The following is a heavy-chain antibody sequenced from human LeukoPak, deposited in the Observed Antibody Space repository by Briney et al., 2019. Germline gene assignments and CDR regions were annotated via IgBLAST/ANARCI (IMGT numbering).Heavy chain of an antibody. CDR3: ARDSYTYYYDSSGYSDFDY. CDR1: GFTFSSYS. Sequence: GGSLRLSCAASGFTFSSYSMNWVRQAPGKGLEWVSSISSSSSYIYYTDSVKGRFTISRDNAKNSLYLQMNSLRAEDTAVYYCARDSYTYYYDSSGYSDFDYWGQGTLVTVSS. D-gene: IGHD3-22*01. J-gene: IGHJ4*02. CDR2: ISSSSSYI. V-gene: IGHV3-21*01.